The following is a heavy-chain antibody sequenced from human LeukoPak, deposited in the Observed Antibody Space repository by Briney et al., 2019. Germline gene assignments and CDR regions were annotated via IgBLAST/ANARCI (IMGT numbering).Heavy chain of an antibody. Sequence: SETLSLTCTVSGYSISSGYYWGWIRQPPGKGLEWIGSIYHSGSTYYNPSLKSRVTISVDTSKNQFSLKRSSVTAADTAVYYCAREYYDFWSGHTPNFDYWGQGTLVTVSS. V-gene: IGHV4-38-2*02. CDR2: IYHSGST. CDR3: AREYYDFWSGHTPNFDY. J-gene: IGHJ4*02. CDR1: GYSISSGYY. D-gene: IGHD3-3*01.